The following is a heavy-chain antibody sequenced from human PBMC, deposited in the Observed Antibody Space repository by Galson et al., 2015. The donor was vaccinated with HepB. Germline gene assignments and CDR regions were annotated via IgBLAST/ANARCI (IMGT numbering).Heavy chain of an antibody. CDR1: GYSFTSYW. CDR3: ARLSVVTQPFDY. D-gene: IGHD4-23*01. V-gene: IGHV5-51*03. J-gene: IGHJ4*02. CDR2: IYPGDSDA. Sequence: QSGAEVKKPGESLKISCKGSGYSFTSYWLGWVRQMPGKGLEWMGIIYPGDSDARYSPSFQGQVTISADMSISTAYLQWSSLKASHTAMYCCARLSVVTQPFDYWGQGTLVTVSS.